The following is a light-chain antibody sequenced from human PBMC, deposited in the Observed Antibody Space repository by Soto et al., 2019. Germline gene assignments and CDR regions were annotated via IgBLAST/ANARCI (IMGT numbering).Light chain of an antibody. CDR3: RRGAHWPT. Sequence: DVVMTQSPLSLPVTLGQPASISCRSSQSRVYSDGNTYLNWFQQRLGQSPRRLIYKVSNRDSGVPDRLGGSGSGTDFTLKLSRVEAEHGGVYYYRRGAHWPTFGQGTKVAIK. CDR1: QSRVYSDGNTY. CDR2: KVS. V-gene: IGKV2-30*01. J-gene: IGKJ1*01.